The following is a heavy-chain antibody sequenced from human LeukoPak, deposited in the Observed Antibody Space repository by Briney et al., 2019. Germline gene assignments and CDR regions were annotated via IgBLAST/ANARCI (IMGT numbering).Heavy chain of an antibody. D-gene: IGHD6-13*01. CDR2: ISSSSSYI. J-gene: IGHJ4*02. Sequence: GGSLRLSCAASGFTFSSYRMNWVRQAPGKGLEWVSSISSSSSYIYYADSVKGRFTISRDNAKNSLYLQMNSLRAEDTAVYYCARGGIAARFDYWGQGTLVTVSS. CDR1: GFTFSSYR. V-gene: IGHV3-21*01. CDR3: ARGGIAARFDY.